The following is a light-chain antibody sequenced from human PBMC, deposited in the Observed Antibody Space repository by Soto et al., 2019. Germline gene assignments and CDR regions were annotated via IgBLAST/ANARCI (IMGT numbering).Light chain of an antibody. CDR2: SNN. V-gene: IGLV1-44*01. Sequence: QSVLTQPPSACWTPGHRVTISCSGSSSNIGSNTVNWYQQLPGTAPKLLIYSNNQRPSGVPDRFSGSKSGTSASLAISGLQSEDEADYYCAAWDDSLNYVFGTGTKVTVL. CDR3: AAWDDSLNYV. J-gene: IGLJ1*01. CDR1: SSNIGSNT.